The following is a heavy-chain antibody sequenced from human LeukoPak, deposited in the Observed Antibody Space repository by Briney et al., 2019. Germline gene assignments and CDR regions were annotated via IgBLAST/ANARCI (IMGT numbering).Heavy chain of an antibody. V-gene: IGHV1-8*01. CDR3: TRNHQFYFFHYMDV. Sequence: ASVKLCCKASGYAFSSYDNHELRQPTGQGLEWMGWMEPYVGIAGYAQKFQGRLIMTRNTSIRTAYMELSSLRSEDTGVYFCTRNHQFYFFHYMDVWRKGPTVTVPS. D-gene: IGHD5-24*01. CDR1: GYAFSSYD. CDR2: MEPYVGIA. J-gene: IGHJ6*03.